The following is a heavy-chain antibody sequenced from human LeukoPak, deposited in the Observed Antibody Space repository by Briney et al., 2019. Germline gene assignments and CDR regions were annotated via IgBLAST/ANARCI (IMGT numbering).Heavy chain of an antibody. CDR2: ISSSSSYI. Sequence: GGSLRLSCVASGFTFSSYSMNWVRQAPGKGLEWVSSISSSSSYIYYADSVKGRFTISRDNAKNSLYLQMNSLRAEDTAVYYCARGLDSSGYPPFDYWGQGTLVTVSS. CDR3: ARGLDSSGYPPFDY. CDR1: GFTFSSYS. J-gene: IGHJ4*02. D-gene: IGHD3-22*01. V-gene: IGHV3-21*01.